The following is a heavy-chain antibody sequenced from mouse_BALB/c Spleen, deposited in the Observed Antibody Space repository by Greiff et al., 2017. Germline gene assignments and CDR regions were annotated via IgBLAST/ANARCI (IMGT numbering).Heavy chain of an antibody. CDR2: ISSGGGST. D-gene: IGHD1-1*01. CDR1: GFAFSSYD. Sequence: EVQLVESGGGLVKPGGSLKLSCAASGFAFSSYDMSWVRQTPEKRLEWVAYISSGGGSTYYPDTVKGRFTISRDNAKNTLYLQMSSLKSEDTAMYYCARRDYYGSSYGYFDVWGAGTTVTVSS. V-gene: IGHV5-12-1*01. J-gene: IGHJ1*01. CDR3: ARRDYYGSSYGYFDV.